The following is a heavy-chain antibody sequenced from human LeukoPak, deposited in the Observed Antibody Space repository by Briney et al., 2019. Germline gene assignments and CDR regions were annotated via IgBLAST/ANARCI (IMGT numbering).Heavy chain of an antibody. D-gene: IGHD3-22*01. Sequence: PGGSLRLSCAASGFRFSTYGVHWVRQAPGKGLEWVALISYDGSTKYYADSVTGRFTISRDNSKNTPYLQMNSLRIEDTAVYYCARGYYYDSSAYPAHFDHWGQGTLVTVSS. CDR3: ARGYYYDSSAYPAHFDH. CDR2: ISYDGSTK. J-gene: IGHJ4*02. CDR1: GFRFSTYG. V-gene: IGHV3-30-3*01.